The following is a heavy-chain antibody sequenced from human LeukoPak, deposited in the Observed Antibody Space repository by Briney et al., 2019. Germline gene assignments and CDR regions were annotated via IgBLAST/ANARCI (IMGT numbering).Heavy chain of an antibody. D-gene: IGHD2-2*01. CDR3: AREEDIVVVPAARLSSYFDY. CDR2: ISAYNGNT. V-gene: IGHV1-18*01. Sequence: ASVKVSCKASGYTFTSYGISWVRQAPGQGLEWMGWISAYNGNTNYAQKLQGRVTMTTDTSTSTAYMELSSLRSEDTAVYYCAREEDIVVVPAARLSSYFDYWGQGTLVTVSS. J-gene: IGHJ4*02. CDR1: GYTFTSYG.